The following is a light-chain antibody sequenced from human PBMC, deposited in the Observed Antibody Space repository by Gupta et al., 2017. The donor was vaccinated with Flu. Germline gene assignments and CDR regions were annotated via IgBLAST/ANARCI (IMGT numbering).Light chain of an antibody. Sequence: SSNIGRKVVSWYQHVPGRAPKLLIYNDSQRPSGVPDRFSGSKSGTSASLAISGLQSEDEADYYCAAWDDSLNGLWVFGGGTQLTVL. CDR2: NDS. J-gene: IGLJ3*02. CDR3: AAWDDSLNGLWV. CDR1: SSNIGRKV. V-gene: IGLV1-44*01.